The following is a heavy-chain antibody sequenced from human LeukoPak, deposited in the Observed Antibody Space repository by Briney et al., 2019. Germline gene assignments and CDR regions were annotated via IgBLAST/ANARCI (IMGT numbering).Heavy chain of an antibody. V-gene: IGHV1-2*02. Sequence: ASVKVSCKASGYTFTGYYMHWVRQAPGQGLEWMGWINPNSGGTNYAQKFQGRVTMTRDTSTSTAYMELSRLRSDDTAVYYCARSHSSPFYFDYWGQGTLVTVSS. CDR1: GYTFTGYY. CDR2: INPNSGGT. D-gene: IGHD6-13*01. J-gene: IGHJ4*02. CDR3: ARSHSSPFYFDY.